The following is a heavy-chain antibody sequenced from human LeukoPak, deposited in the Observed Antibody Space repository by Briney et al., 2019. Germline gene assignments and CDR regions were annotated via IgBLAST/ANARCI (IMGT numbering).Heavy chain of an antibody. J-gene: IGHJ6*02. CDR1: GYTFTSYY. V-gene: IGHV1-46*01. CDR2: INPSGGST. CDR3: ARDPTTVVTRYYYYGMDV. D-gene: IGHD4-23*01. Sequence: ASVKVSCKASGYTFTSYYMHWVRQAPGQGLEWMGIINPSGGSTSYAQKFQGRVTMTRDTSTSTVYMELSSLRSEDTAVYYCARDPTTVVTRYYYYGMDVWGQGTTVTVSS.